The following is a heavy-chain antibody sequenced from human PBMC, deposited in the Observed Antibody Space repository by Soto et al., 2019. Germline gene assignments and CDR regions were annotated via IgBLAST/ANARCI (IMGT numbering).Heavy chain of an antibody. CDR2: LSYDGNNK. V-gene: IGHV3-30*03. J-gene: IGHJ4*02. D-gene: IGHD6-13*01. CDR3: ATAGDLAAAGYYFDS. CDR1: GFTFSSYG. Sequence: GGSLRLSCAASGFTFSSYGMHWVRQAPGKGLEWVAVLSYDGNNKYYADSVKGRFTISRDNSKNTLYLQMNSLRAEDTAVYFCATAGDLAAAGYYFDSWGQGALVTVSS.